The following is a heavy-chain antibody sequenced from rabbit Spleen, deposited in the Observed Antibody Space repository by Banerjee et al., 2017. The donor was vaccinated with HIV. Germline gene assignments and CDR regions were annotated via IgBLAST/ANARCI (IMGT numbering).Heavy chain of an antibody. CDR3: AREDARTGWSFNL. Sequence: QQRLEESGGGLVKPGGTLTLTCTASGFSLTSYHLCWVRQAPGKGLEWIACIYCGSDGTTYYANWANGRFTISRTSSTTVTLQVTRRAAADTATYFCAREDARTGWSFNLWGQGTLVTVS. V-gene: IGHV1S45*01. J-gene: IGHJ4*01. CDR1: GFSLTSYH. D-gene: IGHD4-2*01. CDR2: IYCGSDGTT.